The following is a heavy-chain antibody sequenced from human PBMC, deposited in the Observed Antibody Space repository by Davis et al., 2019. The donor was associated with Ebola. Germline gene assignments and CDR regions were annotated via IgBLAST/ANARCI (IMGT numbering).Heavy chain of an antibody. V-gene: IGHV3-48*04. D-gene: IGHD4-17*01. CDR1: GFTFSSYG. CDR3: ASFDGDYSH. J-gene: IGHJ4*02. Sequence: GESLKISCAASGFTFSSYGMHWVRQAPGKGLEWVSYISSSGSTIYYADSVKGRFTISRDNAKNSLYLQMNSLRAEDTAVYYCASFDGDYSHWGQGTLVTVSS. CDR2: ISSSGSTI.